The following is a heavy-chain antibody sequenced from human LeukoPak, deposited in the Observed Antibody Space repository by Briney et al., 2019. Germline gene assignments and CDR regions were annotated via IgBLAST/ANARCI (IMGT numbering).Heavy chain of an antibody. CDR1: GLTFNSYV. CDR2: ISSSGYST. J-gene: IGHJ4*02. V-gene: IGHV3-23*01. CDR3: AKRDYSNYLGY. D-gene: IGHD4-11*01. Sequence: PGGSLRLSCAASGLTFNSYVMKWVRQAPGKGLEWVSSISSSGYSTFYADSVKGRFTISRDNSKNTLYLQMNSLRADDTAVYYCAKRDYSNYLGYWGQGTLATVSS.